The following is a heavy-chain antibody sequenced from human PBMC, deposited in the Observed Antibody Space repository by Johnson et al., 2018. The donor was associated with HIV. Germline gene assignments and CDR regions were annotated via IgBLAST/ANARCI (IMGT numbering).Heavy chain of an antibody. CDR3: ARGSPSGTYFAFDI. J-gene: IGHJ3*02. CDR2: LYSAVSA. V-gene: IGHV3-66*01. Sequence: VQLVESGGGLVRPGGSLRLSCAASGFAVSSNYMNWVRQTPGKGLEWVSILYSAVSAYYADSVKGRFTISRDNSKNTVYLQMNSLRAEDTAVYYCARGSPSGTYFAFDIWGQGQWSPSLQ. CDR1: GFAVSSNY. D-gene: IGHD1-26*01.